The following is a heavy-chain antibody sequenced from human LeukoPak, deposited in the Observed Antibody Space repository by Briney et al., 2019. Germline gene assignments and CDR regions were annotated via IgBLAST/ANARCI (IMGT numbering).Heavy chain of an antibody. CDR3: AKDNDPRAYSAYDSYDY. D-gene: IGHD5-12*01. J-gene: IGHJ4*02. CDR1: GFSFTNYA. V-gene: IGHV3-23*01. CDR2: ISNTGDST. Sequence: GGSLRLSCVASGFSFTNYAMSWVRQAPARGPEWVSAISNTGDSTYHADSVKGRFTISRDNSKNTLFLQMNSLRAEDTAVYYCAKDNDPRAYSAYDSYDYWGQGTLVTVSS.